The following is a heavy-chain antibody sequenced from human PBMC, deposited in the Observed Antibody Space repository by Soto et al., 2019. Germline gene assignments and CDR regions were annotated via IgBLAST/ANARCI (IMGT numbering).Heavy chain of an antibody. CDR3: ARVTVVPAAKRGYYYYGMDV. D-gene: IGHD2-2*01. Sequence: QVQLVQSGAEVKKPGSSVKVSCKASGGTFSSYAISWVRQAPGQGLEWMGGIIPIFGTANYAQKFQGRVTITADESTSTAYMELGSLRSEDTAVYYCARVTVVPAAKRGYYYYGMDVWGQGTTVTVSS. J-gene: IGHJ6*02. V-gene: IGHV1-69*01. CDR1: GGTFSSYA. CDR2: IIPIFGTA.